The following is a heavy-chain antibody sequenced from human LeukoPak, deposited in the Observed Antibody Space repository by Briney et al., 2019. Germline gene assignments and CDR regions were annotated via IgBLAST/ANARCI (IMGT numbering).Heavy chain of an antibody. Sequence: GGSLRLSCVALEFSFETYWMSWVRQAPGKGPEWVANINEDGSEKHYVGSVRGRFTISRDNADNSLHLQMNSLRPEDMAVYYCARGETMDVWGKGTTVTVSS. CDR2: INEDGSEK. V-gene: IGHV3-7*01. D-gene: IGHD5-24*01. CDR1: EFSFETYW. J-gene: IGHJ6*03. CDR3: ARGETMDV.